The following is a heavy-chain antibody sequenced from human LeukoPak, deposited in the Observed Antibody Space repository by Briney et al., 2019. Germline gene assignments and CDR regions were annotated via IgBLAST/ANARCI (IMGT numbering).Heavy chain of an antibody. CDR3: ARWRALAVADSDSFDI. Sequence: GGSLRLSCAASGFTFSSYSMNWVRQAPGRGLEWVSSISSSSSYIYYADSVKGRFTISRDNAKNSLYLQMNSLRAEDTAVYYCARWRALAVADSDSFDIWGQGTLVTVSS. D-gene: IGHD6-19*01. CDR2: ISSSSSYI. CDR1: GFTFSSYS. J-gene: IGHJ3*02. V-gene: IGHV3-21*01.